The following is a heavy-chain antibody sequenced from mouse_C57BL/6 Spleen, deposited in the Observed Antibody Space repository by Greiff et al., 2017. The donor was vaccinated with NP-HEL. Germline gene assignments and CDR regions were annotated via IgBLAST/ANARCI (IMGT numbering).Heavy chain of an antibody. Sequence: VQGVESGAELVKPGASVKLSCKASGYAFSSYWMNWVKQRPGKGLEWIGQIYPGGGDTNYNGTLKGQATMSADKASSTPYLQLSSLTSEDAAVDFCARYYVNYLAWFAYWGQGTLATVSA. CDR2: IYPGGGDT. J-gene: IGHJ3*01. D-gene: IGHD2-1*01. V-gene: IGHV1-80*01. CDR1: GYAFSSYW. CDR3: ARYYVNYLAWFAY.